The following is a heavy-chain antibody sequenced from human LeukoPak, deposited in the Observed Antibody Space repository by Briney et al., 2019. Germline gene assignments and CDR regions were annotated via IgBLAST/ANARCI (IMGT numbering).Heavy chain of an antibody. CDR2: ISWDGGST. J-gene: IGHJ4*02. V-gene: IGHV3-43D*03. Sequence: GGSLRLSCAASGFTFDDYAMHWVRQAPGKGLEWASLISWDGGSTYYAGSVKGRFTISRDNSKNSLYLQMNSLRPEDTALYYCAKDVRGSTSWYGLDYWGQGTLVTVSS. CDR3: AKDVRGSTSWYGLDY. D-gene: IGHD6-13*01. CDR1: GFTFDDYA.